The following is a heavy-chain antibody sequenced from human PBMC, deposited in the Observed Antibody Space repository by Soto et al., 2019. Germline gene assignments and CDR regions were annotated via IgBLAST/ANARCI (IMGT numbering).Heavy chain of an antibody. CDR2: IVPIFGSR. CDR1: GDSFSSYA. Sequence: QVQLVQSGAEVKKPGSSVKVSCKASGDSFSSYAMSWVRQAPGQGLEWMGGIVPIFGSRNYAQKLQGRVTITADESTSTVYMELNSLTYDDTAIYYCARDGDSGTYEYWGQGTLVTVSS. J-gene: IGHJ4*02. D-gene: IGHD5-12*01. V-gene: IGHV1-69*12. CDR3: ARDGDSGTYEY.